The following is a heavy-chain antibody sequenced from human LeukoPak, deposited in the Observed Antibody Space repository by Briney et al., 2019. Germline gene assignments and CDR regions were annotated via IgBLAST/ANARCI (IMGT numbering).Heavy chain of an antibody. Sequence: SETLSLTCTVSGGSISSYYWRWIRQPPGKGLEWIGYIYYSGSTNYNPSLKSRVTISVDTSKNQFSLKLSSVTAADTAVYYCARVVMTAVGYNAFDIWGQGTMVTVSS. CDR1: GGSISSYY. V-gene: IGHV4-59*01. CDR2: IYYSGST. D-gene: IGHD2-21*02. J-gene: IGHJ3*02. CDR3: ARVVMTAVGYNAFDI.